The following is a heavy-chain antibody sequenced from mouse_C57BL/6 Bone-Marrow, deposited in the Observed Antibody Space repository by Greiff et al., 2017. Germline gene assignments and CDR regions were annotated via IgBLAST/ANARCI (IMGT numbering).Heavy chain of an antibody. D-gene: IGHD1-1*01. CDR3: ARKYYYDSSYSFDY. CDR2: ITSGGSYT. J-gene: IGHJ2*01. CDR1: GFTFSSYG. Sequence: EVKLVESGGDLVKPGGSLKLSCAASGFTFSSYGMSWVRQTPDKRLEWVATITSGGSYTYYPDSVKGRFTISIDNAKNTLYLQLRSMKSEDTAMYYCARKYYYDSSYSFDYWGQGTTLTVSS. V-gene: IGHV5-6*01.